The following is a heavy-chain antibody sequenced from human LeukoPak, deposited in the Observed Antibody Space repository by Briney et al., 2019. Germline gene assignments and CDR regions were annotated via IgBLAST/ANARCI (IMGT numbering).Heavy chain of an antibody. V-gene: IGHV4-31*03. J-gene: IGHJ4*02. D-gene: IGHD5-24*01. Sequence: SETPSLTCTVSGGSISSGGYYWSWIRQHPGKGLEWIGYIYYSGSTYYNPSLKSRVTISVDTSKNQFSLKLSSVTAADTAVYYCARSRDGYNRAIDYWGQGTLVTVSS. CDR2: IYYSGST. CDR1: GGSISSGGYY. CDR3: ARSRDGYNRAIDY.